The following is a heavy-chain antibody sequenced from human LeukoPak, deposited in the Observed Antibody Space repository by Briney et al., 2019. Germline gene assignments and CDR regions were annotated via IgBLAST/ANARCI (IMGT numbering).Heavy chain of an antibody. CDR3: ARDAVGSSWARNWFDP. CDR2: INPNSGGT. D-gene: IGHD6-13*01. CDR1: GYSFTDYY. J-gene: IGHJ5*02. V-gene: IGHV1-2*02. Sequence: ASVKVSCKASGYSFTDYYMHWVRQAPGQGLEWMGWINPNSGGTNYAQKFQDRVTMTRDTSISTAHMELSSLKSDDTAVYYCARDAVGSSWARNWFDPWGQGTLVTVSS.